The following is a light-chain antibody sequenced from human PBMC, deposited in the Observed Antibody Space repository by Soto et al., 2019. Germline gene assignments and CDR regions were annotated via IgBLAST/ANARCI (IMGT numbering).Light chain of an antibody. CDR1: QSVGSY. CDR3: QQRSNRLPIT. Sequence: ESSLTQSPVNMSLSPGERATVSCRVSQSVGSYLAGYQQKPGQAPRLLIYDASSRAPGVPARFSGSGSGTDFTLTISSLEPEDFAVYYCQQRSNRLPITFGQGTRLEIK. V-gene: IGKV3-11*01. J-gene: IGKJ5*01. CDR2: DAS.